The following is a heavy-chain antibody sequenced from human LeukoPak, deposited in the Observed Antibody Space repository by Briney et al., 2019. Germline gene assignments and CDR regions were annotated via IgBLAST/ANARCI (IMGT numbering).Heavy chain of an antibody. J-gene: IGHJ4*02. V-gene: IGHV3-9*01. CDR1: GFTFDDYS. Sequence: PGGSLRLSCAASGFTFDDYSMHWVRQAPGKGLEWVAGISWNGGAIGHAASVKGRFTVSRANARNSLYLQMNNLGAEDTAFYYCAKALGYSTWTLENWGQGILVTVSS. CDR3: AKALGYSTWTLEN. CDR2: ISWNGGAI. D-gene: IGHD3-16*01.